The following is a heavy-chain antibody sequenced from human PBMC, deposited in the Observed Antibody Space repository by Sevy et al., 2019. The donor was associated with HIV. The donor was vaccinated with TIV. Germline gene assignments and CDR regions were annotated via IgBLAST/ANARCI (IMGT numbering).Heavy chain of an antibody. CDR2: IWDEGSTT. V-gene: IGHV3-33*01. Sequence: GGSLRLSCAASGFTFSSFGMHWVRQAPGKGLEWVAVIWDEGSTTYYADSVRGRFTISRDSSNNTLYLQMNSLRADDTAVYYCAATATHLDYWGQGTLVTVSS. J-gene: IGHJ4*02. D-gene: IGHD1-26*01. CDR1: GFTFSSFG. CDR3: AATATHLDY.